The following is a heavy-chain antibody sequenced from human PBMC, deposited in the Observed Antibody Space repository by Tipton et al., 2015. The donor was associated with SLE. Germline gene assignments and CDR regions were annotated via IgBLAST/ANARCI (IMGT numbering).Heavy chain of an antibody. Sequence: TLSLTCTVSGGSISRYYWSWIRQPPGKGLEWIGYIYYSGSTNYNPSLKSRVTISVDTSKNQFSLKLSSVTAADTAVYYCARPVAAAAHHFDYWGQGTLVTVSS. D-gene: IGHD6-13*01. CDR3: ARPVAAAAHHFDY. CDR1: GGSISRYY. CDR2: IYYSGST. V-gene: IGHV4-59*12. J-gene: IGHJ4*02.